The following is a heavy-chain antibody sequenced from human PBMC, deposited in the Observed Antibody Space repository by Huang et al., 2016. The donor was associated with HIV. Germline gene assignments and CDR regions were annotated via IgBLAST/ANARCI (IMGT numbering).Heavy chain of an antibody. D-gene: IGHD5-18*01. CDR3: ARQVDGFRSHFDF. Sequence: EVLLVQSGAELKEPGESLKISCKASGYGFSSYWIGWVRQKPGKGLEWMGFIYPRDSETNYSPSFDGQVTISADKSTRTAYLQWESLKAPDTAIYFCARQVDGFRSHFDFWGQGTLVSVSS. CDR1: GYGFSSYW. V-gene: IGHV5-51*01. CDR2: IYPRDSET. J-gene: IGHJ4*02.